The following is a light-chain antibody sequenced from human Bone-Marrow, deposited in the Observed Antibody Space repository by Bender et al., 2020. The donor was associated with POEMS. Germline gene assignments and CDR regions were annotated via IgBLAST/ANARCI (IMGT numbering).Light chain of an antibody. Sequence: QSVLTQPPSVSAAPGQKVTISCTGTSSDVGGYNYVSWYQQHPGKAPKLMIYDVSNRPSGVSNRFSGSKSGNTASLTISGLQAEDEADYYCSSYTSSSTLVFGTGTKVTVL. CDR3: SSYTSSSTLV. V-gene: IGLV2-14*01. CDR2: DVS. CDR1: SSDVGGYNY. J-gene: IGLJ1*01.